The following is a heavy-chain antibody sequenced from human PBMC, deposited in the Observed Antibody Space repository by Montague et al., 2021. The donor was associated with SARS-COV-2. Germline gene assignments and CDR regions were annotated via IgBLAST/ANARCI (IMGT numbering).Heavy chain of an antibody. D-gene: IGHD3-22*01. Sequence: LVKVSCKASGYPFNSHGFAWVRQAPGQGLEWMGWISGYNERTNYAQNFLGRFTMTKDMSTNTAYMELRSLTSDDTAVYFCARDTGSTGYDYWGQGTLVTVSS. CDR2: ISGYNERT. V-gene: IGHV1-18*04. J-gene: IGHJ4*02. CDR1: GYPFNSHG. CDR3: ARDTGSTGYDY.